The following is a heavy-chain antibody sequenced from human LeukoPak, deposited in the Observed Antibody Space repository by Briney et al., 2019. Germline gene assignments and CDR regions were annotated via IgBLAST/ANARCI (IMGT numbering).Heavy chain of an antibody. V-gene: IGHV4-34*01. CDR1: SGSFSNYY. CDR3: ARGQWLPDY. J-gene: IGHJ4*02. Sequence: SETLSLTCAVYSGSFSNYYWSWIRQPPGKGLEWIGEINQSGSTNYNPSLKSRVTISVDTSKNQFSLKLSSVTAADTAVYYCARGQWLPDYWGQGTLVTVSS. D-gene: IGHD5-12*01. CDR2: INQSGST.